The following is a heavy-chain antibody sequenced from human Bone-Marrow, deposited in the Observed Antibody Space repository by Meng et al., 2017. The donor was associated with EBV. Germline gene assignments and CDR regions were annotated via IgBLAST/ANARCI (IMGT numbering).Heavy chain of an antibody. CDR2: INSSGGRT. V-gene: IGHV3-23*01. J-gene: IGHJ4*02. D-gene: IGHD6-13*01. Sequence: EVHLLESGGGLVLPGGSLRLFCAASGFTFSSYTMSWVRQAPGKGLEWVSDINSSGGRTYYANSVKGRFTISRDNSKNTLYLQMNSLRVEDTAVYYCAKAVSASWYYDWGQVALVTVSS. CDR1: GFTFSSYT. CDR3: AKAVSASWYYD.